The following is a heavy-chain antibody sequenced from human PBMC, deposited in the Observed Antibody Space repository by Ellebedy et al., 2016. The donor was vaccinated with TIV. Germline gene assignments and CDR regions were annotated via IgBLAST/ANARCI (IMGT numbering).Heavy chain of an antibody. V-gene: IGHV3-7*01. CDR3: ATDGSYGDYLSPAHAFVF. Sequence: GESLKISCAASGFSFRSYWMTWVRQAPGKGLEWVANVNQDGSDTYYVDSVRGRFTIARDNAKNSLYLQMNSLRAEDTALYYCATDGSYGDYLSPAHAFVFWGQGTMVTVSS. J-gene: IGHJ3*01. D-gene: IGHD4-17*01. CDR1: GFSFRSYW. CDR2: VNQDGSDT.